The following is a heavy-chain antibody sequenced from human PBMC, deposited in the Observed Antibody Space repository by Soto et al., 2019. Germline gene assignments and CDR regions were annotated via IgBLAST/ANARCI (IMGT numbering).Heavy chain of an antibody. V-gene: IGHV4-30-2*01. CDR2: IYHSGST. Sequence: QLQLQESGSGLVKPSQTLSLTCAVSGGSISSGGYSWSWLRQPPGKGLEWIGYIYHSGSTYYNPSLKGRVTTSVDRSKNQFSLKLSSVTAADTAVYYCARAHYGDYGYGRDVWGQGTTVTVSS. D-gene: IGHD4-17*01. J-gene: IGHJ6*02. CDR1: GGSISSGGYS. CDR3: ARAHYGDYGYGRDV.